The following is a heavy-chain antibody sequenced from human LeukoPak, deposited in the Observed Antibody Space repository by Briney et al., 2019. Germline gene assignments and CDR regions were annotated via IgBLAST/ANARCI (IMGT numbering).Heavy chain of an antibody. CDR3: ARDQEGFDY. Sequence: ASVKVSCKASGYTFTSNYIHWVRQAPGQGLEWMGMIYPRDGSTSYAQKFEGRVTVTRDTSTSTVHMELSGLRSEDTAVYYCARDQEGFDYWGQGTLVTVSS. CDR1: GYTFTSNY. V-gene: IGHV1-46*01. CDR2: IYPRDGST. J-gene: IGHJ4*02.